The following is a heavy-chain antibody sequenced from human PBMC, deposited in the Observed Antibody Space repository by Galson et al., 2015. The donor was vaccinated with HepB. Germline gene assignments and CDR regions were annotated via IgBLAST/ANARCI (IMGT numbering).Heavy chain of an antibody. CDR1: GYTFTSYD. D-gene: IGHD2-2*01. Sequence: SVKVSCKASGYTFTSYDINWVRQATGQGLEWMGWMNPNSGNAGYAQKFQGRVTMTRNTSISTAYMELSSLRSEDTAVYYCARTGRGYCSSTSCSPSVYGMDVWGQGTTVTVSS. V-gene: IGHV1-8*01. CDR3: ARTGRGYCSSTSCSPSVYGMDV. J-gene: IGHJ6*02. CDR2: MNPNSGNA.